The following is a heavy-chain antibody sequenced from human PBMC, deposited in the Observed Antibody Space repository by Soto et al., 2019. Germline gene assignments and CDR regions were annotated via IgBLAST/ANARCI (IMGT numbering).Heavy chain of an antibody. D-gene: IGHD6-6*01. J-gene: IGHJ4*02. CDR1: GYTFTNYG. V-gene: IGHV1-18*01. Sequence: QVQLGQSGAEVKKPGASVKVSCKASGYTFTNYGISWVRQAPGQGLEWMGWISAYNGNTNYAQKFQGRVTMTTDTFTSTAYMDLRSLRSDDTAVYYCARDRSSSEYWGQGTLVTVSS. CDR2: ISAYNGNT. CDR3: ARDRSSSEY.